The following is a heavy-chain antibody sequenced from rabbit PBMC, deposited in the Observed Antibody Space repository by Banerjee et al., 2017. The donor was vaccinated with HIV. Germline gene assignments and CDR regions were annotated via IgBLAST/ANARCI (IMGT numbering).Heavy chain of an antibody. CDR2: IYADSNGST. CDR1: GIDFSSYYY. D-gene: IGHD7-1*01. J-gene: IGHJ6*01. V-gene: IGHV1S40*01. Sequence: QSLEESGGDLVKPGASLTLTCTASGIDFSSYYYMCWVRQAPGKGLEWIACIYADSNGSTYYASWAKGRFTISKTSSTTVTLQMTSLTAADTATYFCAKTAGYTGYAMGYGMDLWGQGTLVTVS. CDR3: AKTAGYTGYAMGYGMDL.